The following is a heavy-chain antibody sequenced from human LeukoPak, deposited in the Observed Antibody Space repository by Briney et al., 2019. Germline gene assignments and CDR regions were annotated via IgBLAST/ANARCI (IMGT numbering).Heavy chain of an antibody. V-gene: IGHV3-48*03. CDR1: GFSFSTYE. Sequence: AGGSLRLSCAASGFSFSTYEFHWVRHAPGKGLEWVSYISSSGSTIYYADSVKGRFTISRDNAKNSLYLQMNSLRAEDTAVYYCTRDQVSVAGTGIDYWGQGTLVTVSS. D-gene: IGHD6-19*01. J-gene: IGHJ4*02. CDR3: TRDQVSVAGTGIDY. CDR2: ISSSGSTI.